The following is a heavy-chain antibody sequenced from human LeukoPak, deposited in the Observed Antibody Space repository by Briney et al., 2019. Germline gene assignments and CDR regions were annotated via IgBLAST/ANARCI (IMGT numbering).Heavy chain of an antibody. CDR3: ARGLGSSTSRHTFDI. V-gene: IGHV3-23*01. J-gene: IGHJ3*02. D-gene: IGHD2-2*01. CDR2: ISGSGGST. CDR1: GFSLSSYV. Sequence: PGGSLRLSCAASGFSLSSYVMSWVRQAPGKGLEWVSAISGSGGSTYFADSVKGRFTISRDNSKNTLYLQMNSLSAEDTAIYYCARGLGSSTSRHTFDIWGQGTMVTVSS.